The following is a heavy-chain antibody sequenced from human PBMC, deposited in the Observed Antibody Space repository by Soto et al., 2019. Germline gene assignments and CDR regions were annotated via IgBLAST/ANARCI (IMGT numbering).Heavy chain of an antibody. D-gene: IGHD6-13*01. CDR2: VSYSGST. Sequence: SETLSLTCSLSGGAIGGYYWSWIRQPPGKALEWIGYVSYSGSTNYNPSLKSRVTISVDTSKNQFSLKLSSVTAADTAVYYCARGGGGSSWYYYYYGMDVWGQGTTVTVSS. CDR1: GGAIGGYY. J-gene: IGHJ6*02. CDR3: ARGGGGSSWYYYYYGMDV. V-gene: IGHV4-59*12.